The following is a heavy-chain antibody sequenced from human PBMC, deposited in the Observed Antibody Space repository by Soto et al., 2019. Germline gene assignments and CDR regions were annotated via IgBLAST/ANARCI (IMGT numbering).Heavy chain of an antibody. J-gene: IGHJ4*02. CDR2: IYPGDSDT. V-gene: IGHV5-51*01. Sequence: GESLKISCKGSGYSFTSYWIGWVRQMPGKGLEWMGIIYPGDSDTRYSPSFQGQVTISADKSISTAYLQWSSLKASDTAMYYCARQTINWNYDLYYFDYWGQGTLVTVSS. CDR3: ARQTINWNYDLYYFDY. CDR1: GYSFTSYW. D-gene: IGHD1-7*01.